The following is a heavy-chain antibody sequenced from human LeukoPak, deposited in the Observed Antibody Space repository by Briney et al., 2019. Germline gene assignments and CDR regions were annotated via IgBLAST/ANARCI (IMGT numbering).Heavy chain of an antibody. CDR1: GFTFSSYA. CDR2: ISGSGGST. CDR3: AKGYGSESYYPDLH. D-gene: IGHD3-10*01. J-gene: IGHJ4*02. Sequence: GGSLRLSCAASGFTFSSYAMSWVRQAPGKGLEWVSAISGSGGSTYYADSVKGRFTISRDNSKNTLYLQMNSLRAEDTAVYYCAKGYGSESYYPDLHWGQGTLVTVSS. V-gene: IGHV3-23*01.